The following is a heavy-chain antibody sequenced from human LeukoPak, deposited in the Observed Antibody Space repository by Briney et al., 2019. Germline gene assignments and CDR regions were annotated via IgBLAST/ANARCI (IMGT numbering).Heavy chain of an antibody. D-gene: IGHD2-15*01. Sequence: GGSLRLSCAASGFTFSSYWMHWVRQAPGKGLVWVSRINTDGSSTSYADSVKGRFTISRDNAKNTLYLQMNSLRAEDTAVYYCATYCSGGSCSRDYYYYGMDVWGQGTTVTVS. CDR1: GFTFSSYW. V-gene: IGHV3-74*01. J-gene: IGHJ6*02. CDR3: ATYCSGGSCSRDYYYYGMDV. CDR2: INTDGSST.